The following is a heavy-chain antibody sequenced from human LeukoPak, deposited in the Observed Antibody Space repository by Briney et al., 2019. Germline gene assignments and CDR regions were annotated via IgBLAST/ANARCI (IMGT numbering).Heavy chain of an antibody. CDR2: ISYDGSNK. D-gene: IGHD6-13*01. V-gene: IGHV3-30*04. J-gene: IGHJ4*02. CDR1: GFTFSSYA. Sequence: GGSLRLSCAASGFTFSSYAMHWVRQAPGKGLEWVAVISYDGSNKYYADSVKGRFTISRDDSKNTLYLQMNSLRAEDTAVYYCARERYSSSWTLGYWGQGTLVTVSS. CDR3: ARERYSSSWTLGY.